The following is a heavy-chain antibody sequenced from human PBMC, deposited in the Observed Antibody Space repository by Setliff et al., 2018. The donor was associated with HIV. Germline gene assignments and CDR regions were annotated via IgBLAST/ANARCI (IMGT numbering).Heavy chain of an antibody. CDR1: GFTFSSYN. CDR3: AKGRDGYTPPCAFDY. Sequence: PGGSLRLSCAASGFTFSSYNMNWVRQAPGKGLEWVAGISGAGATTYYADSVKGRFTISRDNSKNTLFLQMNSLRAEDTAVYYCAKGRDGYTPPCAFDYWGQGTLVTVSS. CDR2: ISGAGATT. J-gene: IGHJ4*02. D-gene: IGHD5-12*01. V-gene: IGHV3-23*01.